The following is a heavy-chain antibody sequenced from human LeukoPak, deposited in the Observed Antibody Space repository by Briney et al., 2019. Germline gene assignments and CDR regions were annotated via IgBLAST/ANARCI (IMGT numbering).Heavy chain of an antibody. CDR1: GGSISSSSYY. Sequence: PSETLSLTCTVSGGSISSSSYYWGWIRQPPGKGLEWIGSIYYSGSTYYNPSLKSRVTISVDTSKNQFPLKLSSVTAADTAVYYCARRDIVEVVAYDYWGQGTLVTVSS. D-gene: IGHD2-15*01. V-gene: IGHV4-39*01. J-gene: IGHJ4*02. CDR3: ARRDIVEVVAYDY. CDR2: IYYSGST.